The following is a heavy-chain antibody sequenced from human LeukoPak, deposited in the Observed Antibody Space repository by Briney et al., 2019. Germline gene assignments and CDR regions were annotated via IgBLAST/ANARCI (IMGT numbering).Heavy chain of an antibody. J-gene: IGHJ6*03. Sequence: GGSLRLSCAASGFTFSSYWMHWVRQAPGTGLMWVSRINSDGSSTTYADSVRGRFTISRDNSKNTLYLQMNSLRAEDTAVYYCARDRKYYYHMDVWGKGTTVTVSS. CDR1: GFTFSSYW. V-gene: IGHV3-74*01. CDR2: INSDGSST. CDR3: ARDRKYYYHMDV. D-gene: IGHD1-14*01.